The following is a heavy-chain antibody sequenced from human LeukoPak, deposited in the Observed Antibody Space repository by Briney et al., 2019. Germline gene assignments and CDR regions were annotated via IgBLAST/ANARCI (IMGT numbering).Heavy chain of an antibody. V-gene: IGHV3-23*01. Sequence: QSGGSLRLSCAASGFTFSNVWMNWVRQAPGKGLEWVSGISESGGSTYYADSVKGRFTISRDNSKNTLYLQMNSLRAEDTAVYYCGKGRDSSSWYAFDSWGQGTLVTVSS. CDR1: GFTFSNVW. CDR2: ISESGGST. D-gene: IGHD6-13*01. J-gene: IGHJ4*02. CDR3: GKGRDSSSWYAFDS.